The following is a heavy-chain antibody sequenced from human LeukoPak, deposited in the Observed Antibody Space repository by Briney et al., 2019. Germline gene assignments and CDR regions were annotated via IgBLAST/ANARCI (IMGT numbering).Heavy chain of an antibody. CDR2: INTMNGNT. V-gene: IGHV1-18*04. D-gene: IGHD3-16*01. J-gene: IGHJ4*02. Sequence: ASVKVSCKASGYTFTKYGISWVGQAPGQGLEWMGWINTMNGNTNYAQKFQGRVTVTIDTSTSTAYMELRSLRYDDTAVYYCARALGDEAYWGQGTLVTVSS. CDR3: ARALGDEAY. CDR1: GYTFTKYG.